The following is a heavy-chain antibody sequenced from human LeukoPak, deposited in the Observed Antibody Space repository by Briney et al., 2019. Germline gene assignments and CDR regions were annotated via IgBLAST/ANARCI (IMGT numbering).Heavy chain of an antibody. CDR3: ARGSYYYDSSGYYYDYFDY. Sequence: PSETLSLTCAVYGGSFSGYYWSWIRQPPGKGLEWIGEINRSGSTNYNPSLKSRVTMSVDTSKNQFSLKLSSVTAADTAVYYCARGSYYYDSSGYYYDYFDYWGQGTLVTVSS. D-gene: IGHD3-22*01. V-gene: IGHV4-34*01. J-gene: IGHJ4*02. CDR1: GGSFSGYY. CDR2: INRSGST.